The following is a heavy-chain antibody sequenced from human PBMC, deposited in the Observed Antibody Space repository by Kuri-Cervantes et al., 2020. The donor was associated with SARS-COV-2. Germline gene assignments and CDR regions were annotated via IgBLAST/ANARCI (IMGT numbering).Heavy chain of an antibody. V-gene: IGHV1-2*02. CDR2: INPNSGGT. Sequence: ASVKVSCKASGYTFTGYYMHWVRHAPGQGLEWMRWINPNSGGTNYEQKFQGRVTMTRDTSISTAYMGLSRLRSDDTAVYYCATESYYGSGSYYYYYYGMDVWGQGTTVTVSS. D-gene: IGHD3-10*01. CDR3: ATESYYGSGSYYYYYYGMDV. CDR1: GYTFTGYY. J-gene: IGHJ6*02.